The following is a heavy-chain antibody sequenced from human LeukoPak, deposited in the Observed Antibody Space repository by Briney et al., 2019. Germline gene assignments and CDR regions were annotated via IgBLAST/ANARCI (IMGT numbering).Heavy chain of an antibody. CDR1: GYTFTSYG. CDR3: ARGEDIVVVPADLVGFDP. D-gene: IGHD2-2*01. Sequence: ASVKVSCKASGYTFTSYGISWVRQAPGQGLEWMGWISAYNGNTNYAQKLQGRVTMTTDTSTSTAYMELRSLRSDDTAVYYCARGEDIVVVPADLVGFDPWSQGTLVTVSS. V-gene: IGHV1-18*01. J-gene: IGHJ5*02. CDR2: ISAYNGNT.